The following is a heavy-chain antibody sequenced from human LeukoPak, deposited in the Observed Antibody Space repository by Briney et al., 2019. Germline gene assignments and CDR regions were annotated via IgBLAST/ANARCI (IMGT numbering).Heavy chain of an antibody. J-gene: IGHJ6*02. CDR3: ARTYLLSYYYGMDV. CDR1: GGSISSTYYY. V-gene: IGHV4-39*07. D-gene: IGHD2-2*02. CDR2: IYFSGNT. Sequence: SETLSLTCSVSGGSISSTYYYWGWIRQPPGKGLEWIGSIYFSGNTYYNPSLKSRVTISVDTSKNQFSLKLSSVTAADTAVYYCARTYLLSYYYGMDVWGQGTTVTVSS.